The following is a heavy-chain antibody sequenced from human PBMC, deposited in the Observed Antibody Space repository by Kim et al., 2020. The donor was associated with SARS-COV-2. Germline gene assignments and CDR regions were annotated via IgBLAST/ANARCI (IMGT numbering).Heavy chain of an antibody. CDR3: AREGSAFQYSYVDV. D-gene: IGHD2-21*01. J-gene: IGHJ6*03. Sequence: YTDSVKGRFTISRDNSKNTLFLQMNSLRLEDTALYYCAREGSAFQYSYVDVWGKGTTVTVSS. V-gene: IGHV3-30*10.